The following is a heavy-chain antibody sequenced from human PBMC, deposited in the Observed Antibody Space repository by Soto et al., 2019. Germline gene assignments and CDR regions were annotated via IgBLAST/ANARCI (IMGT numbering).Heavy chain of an antibody. D-gene: IGHD1-26*01. CDR1: GFNFRDFW. V-gene: IGHV3-74*01. CDR2: IPSDGRDV. J-gene: IGHJ4*02. CDR3: TRDDSGLGIDY. Sequence: VGSLRLSCEASGFNFRDFWMHWVRQPPGKGPEWVSNIPSDGRDVSYADSVRGRFTISRDDARNTLYLQMSDLRVEDTAIYYCTRDDSGLGIDYWGQGTQVTVSS.